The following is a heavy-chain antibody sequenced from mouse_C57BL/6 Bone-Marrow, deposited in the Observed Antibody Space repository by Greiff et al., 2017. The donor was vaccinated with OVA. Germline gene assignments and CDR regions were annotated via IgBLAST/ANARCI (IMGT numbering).Heavy chain of an antibody. CDR1: GYTFTSYW. V-gene: IGHV1-64*01. D-gene: IGHD4-1*01. J-gene: IGHJ1*03. CDR2: IHPNSGST. CDR3: ARRELWYFDV. Sequence: QVQLQQSGAELVKPGASVKLSCKASGYTFTSYWMHWVKQRPGQGLEWIGMIHPNSGSTNYNEKFKSKATLTVDKSSSTAYMQLSSLTSEDSAVYYCARRELWYFDVWGTGTTVTVSS.